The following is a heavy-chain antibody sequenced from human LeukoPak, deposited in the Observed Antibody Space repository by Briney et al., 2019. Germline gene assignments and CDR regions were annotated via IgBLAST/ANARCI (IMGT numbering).Heavy chain of an antibody. V-gene: IGHV3-30-3*01. Sequence: PGRSLRLSCAASGFTFSSYAMHWVRQAPGKGLEWVAVISYDESNKYYADSVKGRFTISRDNSKNTLYLQMNSLRAEDTAVYYCARSVQQLAYYFDYWGQGTLVTVSS. J-gene: IGHJ4*02. CDR1: GFTFSSYA. D-gene: IGHD6-13*01. CDR2: ISYDESNK. CDR3: ARSVQQLAYYFDY.